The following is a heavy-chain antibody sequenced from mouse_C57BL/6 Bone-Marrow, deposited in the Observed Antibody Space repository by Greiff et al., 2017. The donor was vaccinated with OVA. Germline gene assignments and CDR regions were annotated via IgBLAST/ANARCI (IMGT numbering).Heavy chain of an antibody. J-gene: IGHJ4*01. V-gene: IGHV1-12*01. Sequence: LQQSGAELVRPGASVKMSCKASGYTFTSYNMHWVKQTPRQGLEWIGAIYPGNGDTSYNQKFKGKATLTVDKSSSTAYMQLSSLTSEDSAVYFCARCLYGNYGNYAMDYWGQGTSVTVSS. CDR3: ARCLYGNYGNYAMDY. D-gene: IGHD2-1*01. CDR2: IYPGNGDT. CDR1: GYTFTSYN.